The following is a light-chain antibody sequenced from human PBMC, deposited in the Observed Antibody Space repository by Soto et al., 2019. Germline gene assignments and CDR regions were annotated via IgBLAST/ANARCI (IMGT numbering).Light chain of an antibody. CDR3: QQYGRP. Sequence: VLTQSPGTLSLSPGERATLSCRASQSVSSDYLAWYQHKPGQAPRLLIHGASSRATGIPDRFSGSGSGTDFTLTISRLEPEDFGVYYCQQYGRPFGQGTKVDIK. V-gene: IGKV3-20*01. J-gene: IGKJ1*01. CDR1: QSVSSDY. CDR2: GAS.